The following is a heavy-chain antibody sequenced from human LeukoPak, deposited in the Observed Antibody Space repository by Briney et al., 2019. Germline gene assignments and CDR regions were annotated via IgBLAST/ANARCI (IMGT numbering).Heavy chain of an antibody. V-gene: IGHV1-69*13. CDR3: ARDQVPYSSSSYGRY. Sequence: ASVKVSCKASGGTFSSYAISWVRQAPGQGLEWMGGIIPIFGTANYAQKFQGRVTITADESTSTAYMELSRLRSDDTAVYYCARDQVPYSSSSYGRYWGQGTLVTVSS. J-gene: IGHJ4*02. CDR1: GGTFSSYA. CDR2: IIPIFGTA. D-gene: IGHD6-6*01.